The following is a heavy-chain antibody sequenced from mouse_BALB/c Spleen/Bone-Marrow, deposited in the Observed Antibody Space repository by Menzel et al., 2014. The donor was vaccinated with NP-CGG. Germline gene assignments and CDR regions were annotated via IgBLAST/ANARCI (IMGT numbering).Heavy chain of an antibody. D-gene: IGHD2-3*01. Sequence: QVQLQQSGAELVKPGAPVKLSCKASGYTFTTYWMNWVKQRPGRGLEWIGRIDPSDSETHYNQKFKDKATLTVDKSSSTAYIQLSSLTSEDSAVYYCARALGDDHYYAMDYWGQGTSVTVSS. CDR1: GYTFTTYW. CDR3: ARALGDDHYYAMDY. J-gene: IGHJ4*01. CDR2: IDPSDSET. V-gene: IGHV1-69*02.